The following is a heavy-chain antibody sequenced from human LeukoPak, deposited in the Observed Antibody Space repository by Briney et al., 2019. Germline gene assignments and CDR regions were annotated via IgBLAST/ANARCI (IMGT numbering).Heavy chain of an antibody. J-gene: IGHJ4*02. D-gene: IGHD5-12*01. V-gene: IGHV3-30*02. CDR1: GLTFSAFG. CDR3: AKDLLSSGYDFIDY. CDR2: IYFDGSKK. Sequence: GGSLRLSCAASGLTFSAFGMHWVRQAPGKGLEWLSIIYFDGSKKYYADSVKGRFTISRDNSKNTLYLQMNSLRPEDTAVYYCAKDLLSSGYDFIDYWGQGTLVTVSS.